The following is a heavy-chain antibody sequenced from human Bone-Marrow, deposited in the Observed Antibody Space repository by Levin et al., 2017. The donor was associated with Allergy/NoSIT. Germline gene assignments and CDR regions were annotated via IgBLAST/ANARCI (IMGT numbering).Heavy chain of an antibody. D-gene: IGHD3-10*01. CDR1: GFTFSSFA. Sequence: PGGSLRLSCTASGFTFSSFAMHWVRQAPGKGLEWVSVISYDGTTQYFADSVKGRFTISRDNSKNTLSLQMNSLTTEDTAVYFCARGRGDLWSGELLVVYDAFDVWGQGTLVTVSS. V-gene: IGHV3-30*04. CDR2: ISYDGTTQ. CDR3: ARGRGDLWSGELLVVYDAFDV. J-gene: IGHJ3*01.